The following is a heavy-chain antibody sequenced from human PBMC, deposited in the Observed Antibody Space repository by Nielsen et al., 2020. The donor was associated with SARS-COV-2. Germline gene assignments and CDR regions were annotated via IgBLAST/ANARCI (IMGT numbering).Heavy chain of an antibody. V-gene: IGHV1-46*01. J-gene: IGHJ4*02. D-gene: IGHD3-22*01. CDR2: INPSGGST. CDR3: ARDYYDSSGYYTITGVDYFDY. Sequence: WVRQAPGQGLEWMGIINPSGGSTNYAQKFQGRVIMTRDTSTRTVYMNLSSLRFEDTAVYYCARDYYDSSGYYTITGVDYFDYWGQGTLVTVSS.